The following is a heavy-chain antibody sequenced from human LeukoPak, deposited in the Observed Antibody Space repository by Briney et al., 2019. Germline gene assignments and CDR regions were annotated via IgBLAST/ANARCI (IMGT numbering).Heavy chain of an antibody. V-gene: IGHV3-23*01. J-gene: IGHJ4*02. CDR2: ISDSGDST. CDR3: AKDARRSSGWYFFDH. CDR1: GFAFSSQA. D-gene: IGHD6-19*01. Sequence: RTGGSLRLSCAASGFAFSSQAMGWVRQAPGKGLEWVSVISDSGDSTYCADSVKGRFTISRDNSKNTLYLQMNSLRAEDTAVYYCAKDARRSSGWYFFDHWGQGTLVTVSS.